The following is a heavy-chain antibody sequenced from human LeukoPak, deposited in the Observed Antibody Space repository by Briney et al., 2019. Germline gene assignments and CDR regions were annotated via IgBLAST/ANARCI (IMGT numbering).Heavy chain of an antibody. V-gene: IGHV4-59*08. CDR1: GGSISSYY. J-gene: IGHJ4*02. CDR2: IYYSGST. CDR3: ARGSYGDYAMACDY. Sequence: PSETLSLTCTVSGGSISSYYWSWIRQPPGKGLEWIGHIYYSGSTYYNPSLKSRVTISVDTSKNQFSLKLSSVTAADTAVYYCARGSYGDYAMACDYWGQGTLVTVSS. D-gene: IGHD4-17*01.